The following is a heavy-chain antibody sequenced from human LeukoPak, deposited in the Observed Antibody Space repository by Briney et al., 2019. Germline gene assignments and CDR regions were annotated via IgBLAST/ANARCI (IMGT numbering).Heavy chain of an antibody. CDR1: GYTFTGYY. CDR3: ARSTYCSSTSCYPLFDY. V-gene: IGHV1-2*02. J-gene: IGHJ4*02. CDR2: INPNSGGT. Sequence: ASVKVSCKASGYTFTGYYMHWVRQAPGQGLEWMGWINPNSGGTNYAQKFQGRVTMTRDTSINTAYMELSRLRSDDTAVYYCARSTYCSSTSCYPLFDYWGQGTLVTVSS. D-gene: IGHD2-2*01.